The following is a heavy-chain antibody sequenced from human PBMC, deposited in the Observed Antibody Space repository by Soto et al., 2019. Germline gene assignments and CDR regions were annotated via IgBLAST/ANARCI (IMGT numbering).Heavy chain of an antibody. D-gene: IGHD2-21*01. V-gene: IGHV4-31*03. CDR2: IYYSGTT. Sequence: QVQLQESGPGLVKPSQTLSLTCSVSGASISSGGYYWNWIRQHPGKGLEWIGYIYYSGTTYYNPSLKSRVTISVDTSKNQFSLKLSSVTAADTAVYYCAASCVGCGGFNYYGTDVWGQGTTVTVSS. CDR1: GASISSGGYY. J-gene: IGHJ6*02. CDR3: AASCVGCGGFNYYGTDV.